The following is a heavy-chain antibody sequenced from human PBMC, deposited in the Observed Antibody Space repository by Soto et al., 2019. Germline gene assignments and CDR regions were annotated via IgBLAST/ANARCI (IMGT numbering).Heavy chain of an antibody. Sequence: EVQLLESGGGLVQPGGSLRLSCAASGFTFSSYAMSWVRQAPGKGLEWVSAISGSGGSTYYADSVKGRFTISRDNSKNTLYMRMISLKAEDTAVYYCASSLKGYYFDYWSQGSLVTVSS. CDR3: ASSLKGYYFDY. J-gene: IGHJ4*02. CDR1: GFTFSSYA. CDR2: ISGSGGST. V-gene: IGHV3-23*01.